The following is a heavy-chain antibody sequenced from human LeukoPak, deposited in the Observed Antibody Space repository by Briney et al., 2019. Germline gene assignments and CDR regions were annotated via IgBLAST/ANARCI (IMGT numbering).Heavy chain of an antibody. J-gene: IGHJ4*02. D-gene: IGHD5-12*01. Sequence: GESLKISCKGSGYSFANYWIGWVRQMPGKGLEWMGVVYPGNSEARYSPSFQGQVTISAGPSFSTAYLQWSSLKASDTAMYYCARLISSSGLSYFDFWGQGTLVTVSS. V-gene: IGHV5-51*01. CDR2: VYPGNSEA. CDR1: GYSFANYW. CDR3: ARLISSSGLSYFDF.